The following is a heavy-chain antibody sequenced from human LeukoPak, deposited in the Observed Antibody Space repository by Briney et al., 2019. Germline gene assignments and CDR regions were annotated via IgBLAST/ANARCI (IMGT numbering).Heavy chain of an antibody. Sequence: ASVKVSCKVSGYTLTELSMHWVRQAPGKGLEWMGGFDPEDGETIYAQKFQGRVTMTEDTSTDTAYMELSSPRSEDTAVYYCATATYYYDSSAAFDIWGQGTMVTVSS. J-gene: IGHJ3*02. CDR2: FDPEDGET. CDR3: ATATYYYDSSAAFDI. CDR1: GYTLTELS. D-gene: IGHD3-22*01. V-gene: IGHV1-24*01.